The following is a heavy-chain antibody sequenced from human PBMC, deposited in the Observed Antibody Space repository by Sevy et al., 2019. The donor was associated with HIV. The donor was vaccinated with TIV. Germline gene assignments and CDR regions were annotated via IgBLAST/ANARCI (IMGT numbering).Heavy chain of an antibody. CDR2: IWSDGDYQ. V-gene: IGHV3-33*01. Sequence: GGSLRLSCAASGFTFSTYAMHWVRQAPGKGMEWVAIIWSDGDYQYHGDSVKGRFTISRDNSKNTLYLQMNNVRVEDTAVYYCARGGYYYDNAAYYALDSWGQGTLVTVSS. CDR3: ARGGYYYDNAAYYALDS. J-gene: IGHJ4*02. CDR1: GFTFSTYA. D-gene: IGHD3-22*01.